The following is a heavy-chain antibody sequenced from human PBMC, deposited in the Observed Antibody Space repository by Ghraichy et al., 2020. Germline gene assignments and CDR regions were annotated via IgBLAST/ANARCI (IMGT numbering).Heavy chain of an antibody. J-gene: IGHJ4*02. V-gene: IGHV4-31*03. CDR2: IYYSGST. D-gene: IGHD2-21*01. Sequence: SETLSLTCTVSGGSISSGGYYWSWIRQHPGKGLEWIGYIYYSGSTYYNPSLKSRVTISVDTSKNQFSLKLSSVTAADTAVYYCARYRRRFPVDYWGQGTLVTVSS. CDR1: GGSISSGGYY. CDR3: ARYRRRFPVDY.